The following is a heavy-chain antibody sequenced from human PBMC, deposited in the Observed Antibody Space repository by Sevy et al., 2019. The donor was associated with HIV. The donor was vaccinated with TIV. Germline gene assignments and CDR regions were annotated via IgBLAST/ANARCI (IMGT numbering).Heavy chain of an antibody. V-gene: IGHV4-59*01. CDR1: GGSISSYY. Sequence: SETLSLTCTVSGGSISSYYWSWIRQPPGKGLEWIGYIYYSGSTNYYPSLKSRVTISVDTSKNQFSLKLSSVTAADTAVYYCARGLEQQLNNWFDPWGQGTLVTVSS. D-gene: IGHD6-13*01. CDR3: ARGLEQQLNNWFDP. CDR2: IYYSGST. J-gene: IGHJ5*02.